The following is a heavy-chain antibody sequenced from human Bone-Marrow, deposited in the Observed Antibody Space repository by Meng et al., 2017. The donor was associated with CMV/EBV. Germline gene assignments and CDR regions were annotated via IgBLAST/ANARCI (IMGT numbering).Heavy chain of an antibody. J-gene: IGHJ4*02. CDR1: GFTFGDYA. V-gene: IGHV3-49*04. Sequence: GGSLRLSCSTSGFTFGDYALSWVRQDPGKGLEWVGFIRSKTNGGTIQYAASVKGRFTISRDDPKSIAYLQMNSMKNEDTAVYYCARDTYFYDSSGYYYVIDYWGQGTRVTGYS. CDR2: IRSKTNGGTI. CDR3: ARDTYFYDSSGYYYVIDY. D-gene: IGHD3-22*01.